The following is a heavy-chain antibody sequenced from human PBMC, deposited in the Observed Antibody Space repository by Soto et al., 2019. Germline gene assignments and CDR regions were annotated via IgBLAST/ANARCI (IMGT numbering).Heavy chain of an antibody. CDR3: AREPRMAYYDSSGYYHFDY. V-gene: IGHV1-18*01. CDR1: GYTFTSYG. CDR2: ISAYNGNT. D-gene: IGHD3-22*01. J-gene: IGHJ4*02. Sequence: GASVKVSCKVSGYTFTSYGISWVRQAPGQGLEWMGWISAYNGNTNYAQKLQGRVTMTTDTSTSTAYMELRSLRSDDTAVYYCAREPRMAYYDSSGYYHFDYWGQGALVTVSS.